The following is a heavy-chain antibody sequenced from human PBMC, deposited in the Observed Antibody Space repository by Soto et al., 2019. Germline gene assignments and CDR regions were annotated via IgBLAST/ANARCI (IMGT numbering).Heavy chain of an antibody. D-gene: IGHD3-22*01. CDR3: ATDIEGNGSYYTGLHY. V-gene: IGHV3-43*01. J-gene: IGHJ4*02. CDR2: SSWDGGSI. Sequence: GGSLRLSCAASGLTFNDYTMHWVRQAPGKGLEWVSLSSWDGGSIYYADSVKGRFTISRDKSKNSLYLQMNSLRTEDTALYYCATDIEGNGSYYTGLHYWGQGTLVTVSS. CDR1: GLTFNDYT.